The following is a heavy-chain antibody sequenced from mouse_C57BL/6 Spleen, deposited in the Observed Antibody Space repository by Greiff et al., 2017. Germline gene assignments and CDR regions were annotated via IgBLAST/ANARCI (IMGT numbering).Heavy chain of an antibody. CDR2: IRLKSDNYAT. J-gene: IGHJ2*01. Sequence: EVKLVESGGGLVQPGGSMKLSCVASGFTFSNYWMNWVRQSPEKGLEWVAQIRLKSDNYATHYAESVKGRFTISRDDSKSSVYLQMNNLRAEDTVIYYCTDYDYDGSFDYGGQGTTRTVSS. CDR3: TDYDYDGSFDY. V-gene: IGHV6-3*01. CDR1: GFTFSNYW. D-gene: IGHD2-4*01.